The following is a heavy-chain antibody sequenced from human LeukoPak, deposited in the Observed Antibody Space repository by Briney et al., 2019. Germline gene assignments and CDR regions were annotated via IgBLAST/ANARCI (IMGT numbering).Heavy chain of an antibody. Sequence: GGSLRLSCAASGFPFSNYRMNWVRQAPGKGLEWVSHISDGDPTIYYADSVKGRFTISRDDAKSSLYLEMNSLSAEDTAIYYCARGHGTSWFPFDSWGQGTLVTVSS. CDR3: ARGHGTSWFPFDS. V-gene: IGHV3-48*03. J-gene: IGHJ4*02. CDR1: GFPFSNYR. CDR2: ISDGDPTI. D-gene: IGHD6-13*01.